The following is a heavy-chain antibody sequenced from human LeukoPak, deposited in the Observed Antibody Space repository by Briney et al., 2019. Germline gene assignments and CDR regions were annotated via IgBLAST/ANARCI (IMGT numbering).Heavy chain of an antibody. D-gene: IGHD1-14*01. Sequence: PGGSLRLSCAAFGFTFNNYWMHWVRQAPGKGLVWVSRVDSDGTTTAYADSVKGRFTVSRDNAKNTVFLQMNSLRAEDTAVYYCVRDGIGIDPWGQGTLVTVSS. V-gene: IGHV3-74*01. CDR2: VDSDGTTT. J-gene: IGHJ5*02. CDR1: GFTFNNYW. CDR3: VRDGIGIDP.